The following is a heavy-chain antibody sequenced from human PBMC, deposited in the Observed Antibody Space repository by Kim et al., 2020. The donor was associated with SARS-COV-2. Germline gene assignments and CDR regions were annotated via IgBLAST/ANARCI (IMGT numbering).Heavy chain of an antibody. Sequence: GGSLRLSCAASGFTFSAYGMHWVRQAPGKGLEWVAVIWNDGFSRYYADSVKGRFTISRDNSKDTLYLQMNSLRAEDTAVYYCARVDTPMAQYYYYYGMDVWGQGTTVTVSS. D-gene: IGHD5-18*01. CDR3: ARVDTPMAQYYYYYGMDV. V-gene: IGHV3-33*08. J-gene: IGHJ6*02. CDR2: IWNDGFSR. CDR1: GFTFSAYG.